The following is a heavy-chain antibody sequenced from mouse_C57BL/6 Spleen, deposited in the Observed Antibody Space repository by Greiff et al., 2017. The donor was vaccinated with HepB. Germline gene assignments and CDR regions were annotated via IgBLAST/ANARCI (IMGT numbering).Heavy chain of an antibody. Sequence: EVQLVESGGGLVKPGGSLKLSCAASGFTFRDYGMHWVRQAPEKGLEWVAYISSGSSTIYYADTVKGRFTISRDNAKNTLFLQITSLRSEDTAMYYCAREKDWYFDVWGTGTTVTVSS. CDR2: ISSGSSTI. CDR1: GFTFRDYG. J-gene: IGHJ1*03. CDR3: AREKDWYFDV. V-gene: IGHV5-17*01.